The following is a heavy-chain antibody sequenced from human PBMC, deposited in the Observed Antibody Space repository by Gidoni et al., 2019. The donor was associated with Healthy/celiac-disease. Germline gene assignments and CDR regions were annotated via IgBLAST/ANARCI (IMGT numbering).Heavy chain of an antibody. Sequence: QVQLQESGPGLVKPAGTLSLTCAVSGGSISSSNWWSWVRQPPGQGLEWIGEIYHSGSTTYQPSLKSRVTISVDKSKNQFSLKLSSVTAADTAVYYCARCSCTNGVCYRMDVWGQGTTVTVSS. CDR2: IYHSGST. D-gene: IGHD2-8*01. CDR1: GGSISSSNW. V-gene: IGHV4-4*02. CDR3: ARCSCTNGVCYRMDV. J-gene: IGHJ6*02.